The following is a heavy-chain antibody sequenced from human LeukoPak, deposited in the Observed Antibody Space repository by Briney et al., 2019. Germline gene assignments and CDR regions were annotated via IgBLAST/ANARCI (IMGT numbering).Heavy chain of an antibody. D-gene: IGHD3-10*01. CDR3: ARDYFGSGFFDY. V-gene: IGHV4-59*01. Sequence: SETLSLTCTVSGVSISSYYWSWVRQPPGKGLEWIGYIYYSGSTNYNPSLQSRATISVDPSKSQFSLRLSSVTAADTAVYYCARDYFGSGFFDYWGQGILVTVSS. CDR1: GVSISSYY. J-gene: IGHJ4*02. CDR2: IYYSGST.